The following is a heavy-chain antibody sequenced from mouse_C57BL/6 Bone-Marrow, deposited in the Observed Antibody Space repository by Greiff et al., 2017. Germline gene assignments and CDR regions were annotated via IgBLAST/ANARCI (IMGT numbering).Heavy chain of an antibody. CDR2: IWGVGST. J-gene: IGHJ3*01. Sequence: VQLQQSGPGLVAPSQSLSITCTVSGFSLTSYGVDWVRQSPGKGLEWLGVIWGVGSTNYNSALKSRLSISKDNSKSQVFLKMNSLQADDTALYYCASATDGDRFAYWGQGTLVTVSA. CDR1: GFSLTSYG. D-gene: IGHD2-13*01. V-gene: IGHV2-6*01. CDR3: ASATDGDRFAY.